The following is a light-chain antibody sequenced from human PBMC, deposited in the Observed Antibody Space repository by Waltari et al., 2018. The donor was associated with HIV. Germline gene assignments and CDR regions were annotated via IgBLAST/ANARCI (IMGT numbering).Light chain of an antibody. Sequence: DIQMTQSPSSLSASVGDRVTLTCRASQTISSYLNWYQQKPGQAPKLLMYVASSLQSGVPSRFSGSGSGTDFTLTISNLQPEDFATYYYQQSYNNPRTFGQGTKVEI. CDR2: VAS. J-gene: IGKJ1*01. V-gene: IGKV1-39*01. CDR1: QTISSY. CDR3: QQSYNNPRT.